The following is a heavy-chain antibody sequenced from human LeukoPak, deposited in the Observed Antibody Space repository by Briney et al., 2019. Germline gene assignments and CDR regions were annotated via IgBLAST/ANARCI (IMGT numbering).Heavy chain of an antibody. D-gene: IGHD5-18*01. Sequence: SETLSLTCTVSGGSISSYYWSWIRQPPGKGLEWIGYIYYSGSTNYNPSLKSRVTISVDTSKNQLSLKLSSVTAADTAVYYCARADVDTAMVPYYFDYWGQGTLVTVSS. CDR2: IYYSGST. CDR1: GGSISSYY. V-gene: IGHV4-59*01. CDR3: ARADVDTAMVPYYFDY. J-gene: IGHJ4*02.